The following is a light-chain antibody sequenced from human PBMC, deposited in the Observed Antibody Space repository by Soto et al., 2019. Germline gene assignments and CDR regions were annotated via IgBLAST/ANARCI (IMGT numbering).Light chain of an antibody. J-gene: IGLJ2*01. CDR1: SSDVGGYNY. V-gene: IGLV2-14*01. CDR2: DVS. CDR3: SSYTSSSVVV. Sequence: QSALTQPASVSGSPGQSITISCTGTSSDVGGYNYVSWYQQHPGKAPKLMLYDVSHRPSGVSNRFSGSKSGNTASLTISGLQAEDEADYYFSSYTSSSVVVFGGGTKVTVL.